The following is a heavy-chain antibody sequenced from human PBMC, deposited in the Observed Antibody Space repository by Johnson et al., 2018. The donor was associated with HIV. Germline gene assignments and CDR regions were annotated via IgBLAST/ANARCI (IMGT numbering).Heavy chain of an antibody. V-gene: IGHV3-20*04. J-gene: IGHJ3*01. CDR3: ARQHSYDSSGQGGGLDV. CDR1: GFIFDDYD. Sequence: VQLVESGGGVVRPGGSLRLSCAGSGFIFDDYDMTWVRQAPGKGLEWVSCINWNGGRTGYADSVKGRFTISRENVNSSLYLQMNSLRAEDTALYYCARQHSYDSSGQGGGLDVWGQGTMVTVSS. D-gene: IGHD3-22*01. CDR2: INWNGGRT.